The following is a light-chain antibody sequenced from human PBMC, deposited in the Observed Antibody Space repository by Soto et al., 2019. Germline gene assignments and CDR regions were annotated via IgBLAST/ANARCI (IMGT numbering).Light chain of an antibody. CDR3: QRYENLPT. CDR1: QNINNY. Sequence: DIQMTQSPSSLSASVGDRVTITCQASQNINNYLNWYQQKPGRAPKLLIYDASNLEAGVPSRFRGSGSGTDFTFTLSRLQPEDIATSYCQRYENLPTFGQGTRLEIK. V-gene: IGKV1-33*01. CDR2: DAS. J-gene: IGKJ5*01.